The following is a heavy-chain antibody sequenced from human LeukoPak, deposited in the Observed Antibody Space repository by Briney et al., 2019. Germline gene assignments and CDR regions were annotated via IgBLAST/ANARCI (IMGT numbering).Heavy chain of an antibody. D-gene: IGHD2-2*01. CDR2: ISAYNGNT. Sequence: ASVKVSCKASGYTFTSYGISWVRQAPGQGLEWMGWISAYNGNTNYAQKLQGRVTMTTDTSTSTAYMELRSLRSDDTAVYYCARARKEVPAASWFDPWGQGTLVTVSS. J-gene: IGHJ5*02. CDR3: ARARKEVPAASWFDP. CDR1: GYTFTSYG. V-gene: IGHV1-18*01.